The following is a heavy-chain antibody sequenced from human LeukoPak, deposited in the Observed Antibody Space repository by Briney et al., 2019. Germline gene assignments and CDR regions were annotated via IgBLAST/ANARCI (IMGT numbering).Heavy chain of an antibody. J-gene: IGHJ4*02. CDR3: ATKGYSGYDWKRQDFDY. D-gene: IGHD5-12*01. CDR1: GYTLTELS. CDR2: FDPEDGET. V-gene: IGHV1-24*01. Sequence: GASVKVSCKVSGYTLTELSMHWVRQAPGKGLEWMGGFDPEDGETIYAQKFQGRVTMTEDTSTDTAYMELSSLRSEDTAVYYCATKGYSGYDWKRQDFDYWGQGTLVTVSS.